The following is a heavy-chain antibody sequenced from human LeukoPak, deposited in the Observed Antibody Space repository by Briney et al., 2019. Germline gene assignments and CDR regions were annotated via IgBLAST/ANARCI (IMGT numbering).Heavy chain of an antibody. D-gene: IGHD2-2*01. V-gene: IGHV4-34*01. J-gene: IGHJ4*02. CDR3: ARVGDQLLYYFDY. CDR1: GGSFSGYY. Sequence: PSETLSLSCAVYGGSFSGYYWSWIRQPPGKGLEWIGEINHSGSTNYNPSLKGRVTISVDTSKNQFSLKLSSVTAADTAVYYCARVGDQLLYYFDYWGQGTLVTVSS. CDR2: INHSGST.